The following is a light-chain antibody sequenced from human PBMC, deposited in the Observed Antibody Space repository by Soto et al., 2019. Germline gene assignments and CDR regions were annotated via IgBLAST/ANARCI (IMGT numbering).Light chain of an antibody. J-gene: IGLJ3*02. V-gene: IGLV1-40*01. CDR3: QSYDTSLGGWV. CDR1: SFNIGAGYD. Sequence: QSVLTQPPSVSGAPGQRVTISCTGSSFNIGAGYDVHWYQRLPGTAPKLLICGNNNRPSGVSDRFSGSNSGTSASLAITGRQAADDAHYYCQSYDTSLGGWVFGGGTKLTVL. CDR2: GNN.